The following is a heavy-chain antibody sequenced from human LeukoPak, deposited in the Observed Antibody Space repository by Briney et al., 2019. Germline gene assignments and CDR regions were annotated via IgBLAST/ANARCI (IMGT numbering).Heavy chain of an antibody. J-gene: IGHJ4*02. V-gene: IGHV3-11*06. Sequence: GGSLRLSCAASGFTFSDYYMSWIRQAPGKGLEWVSYISSSSSYTNYADSVKGRFTISRDNAKNTLYLQMNSLRAEDTAVYYCARPDNFWSGHYSYWGQGTLVTVSS. CDR1: GFTFSDYY. D-gene: IGHD3-3*01. CDR3: ARPDNFWSGHYSY. CDR2: ISSSSSYT.